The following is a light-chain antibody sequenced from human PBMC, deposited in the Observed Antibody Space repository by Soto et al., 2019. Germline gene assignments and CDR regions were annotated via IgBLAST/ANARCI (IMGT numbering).Light chain of an antibody. CDR2: AAS. V-gene: IGKV1-27*01. CDR1: QGISNY. J-gene: IGKJ4*01. CDR3: QKYNSAPLT. Sequence: DIQMTQSPSSLSASVGDRVTITCRASQGISNYLAWYQTKPGKVPKLLIYAASTLQSRVPSRFSGSGSGTEFTLTISRLQPEDVTTYYSQKYNSAPLTFGGGTKVEIK.